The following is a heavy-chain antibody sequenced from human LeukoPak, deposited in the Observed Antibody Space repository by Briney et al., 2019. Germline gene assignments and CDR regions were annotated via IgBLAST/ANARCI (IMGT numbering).Heavy chain of an antibody. CDR3: ARLGDYYDSSGYFDAFDI. V-gene: IGHV4-4*08. Sequence: SETLSLTCTVSGGSISSYYWSWIRQPPGKGLEWIGYMYNSGSTNYNPSLKSRVTISVDTSKKQFSLKLTSVTAADAAVYYCARLGDYYDSSGYFDAFDIWGQGTMVTVFS. CDR2: MYNSGST. CDR1: GGSISSYY. D-gene: IGHD3-22*01. J-gene: IGHJ3*02.